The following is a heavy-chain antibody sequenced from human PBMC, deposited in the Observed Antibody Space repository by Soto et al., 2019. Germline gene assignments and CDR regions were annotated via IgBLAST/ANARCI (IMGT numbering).Heavy chain of an antibody. CDR2: INHSGST. CDR1: GWSFSNYY. J-gene: IGHJ4*02. CDR3: ARGLTPSVVVTANRTFDY. Sequence: SETLSLTCAVYGWSFSNYYWSWIRQPPGKGLEWIGEINHSGSTNYKPYLKSRVTISVDTSKNQFSLKLNSLTAADTAAYFFARGLTPSVVVTANRTFDYWCQGALVTVSS. V-gene: IGHV4-34*01. D-gene: IGHD2-21*02.